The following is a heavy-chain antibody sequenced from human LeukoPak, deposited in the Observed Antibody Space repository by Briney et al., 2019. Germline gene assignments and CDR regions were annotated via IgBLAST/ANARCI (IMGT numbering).Heavy chain of an antibody. CDR2: MNPDSGNT. J-gene: IGHJ4*02. V-gene: IGHV1-8*01. CDR3: AVHLPGDYLDR. CDR1: KYTFNIYD. Sequence: ASVRVSCKASKYTFNIYDINWVRQATGQGLEWMGWMNPDSGNTGFAQKFQGRVTTTRNTSITTAYMELSSLRSEDTAVYYCAVHLPGDYLDRWGQGTLVTVSS.